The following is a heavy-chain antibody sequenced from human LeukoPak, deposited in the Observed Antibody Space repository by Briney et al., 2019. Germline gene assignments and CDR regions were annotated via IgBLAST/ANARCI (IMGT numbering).Heavy chain of an antibody. Sequence: GGSLRLSCAVSGFTFSSYWMSWVRQAPGKGLEWVANIKEDGSERYYVDSVEGRFTISRDNAKNSLYLQMNSLRAEDTAVYYCARARSIVARHFDYWGQGTLVTVSS. CDR3: ARARSIVARHFDY. CDR1: GFTFSSYW. J-gene: IGHJ4*02. V-gene: IGHV3-7*01. D-gene: IGHD6-6*01. CDR2: IKEDGSER.